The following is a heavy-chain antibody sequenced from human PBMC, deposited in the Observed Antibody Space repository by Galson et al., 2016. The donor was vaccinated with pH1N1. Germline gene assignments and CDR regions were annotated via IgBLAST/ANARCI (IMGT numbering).Heavy chain of an antibody. D-gene: IGHD6-13*01. CDR1: GFTLSDYY. CDR2: ISSSGNV. V-gene: IGHV3-11*01. J-gene: IGHJ4*02. Sequence: SLRLSCAASGFTLSDYYMNWIRETPERGLEWLSSISSSGNVAYADSVKGRFTISRDNAQNSLLLQMDSLRVDDTALYYCAREWGIGAAGPLDSWGQGALVIVSS. CDR3: AREWGIGAAGPLDS.